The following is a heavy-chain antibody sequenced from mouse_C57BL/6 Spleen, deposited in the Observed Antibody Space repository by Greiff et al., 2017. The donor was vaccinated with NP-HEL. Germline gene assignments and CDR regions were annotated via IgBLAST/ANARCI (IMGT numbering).Heavy chain of an antibody. CDR2: INPNNGGT. J-gene: IGHJ1*03. V-gene: IGHV1-26*01. Sequence: EVQLQQSGPELVKPGASVKISCKASGYTFTDYYMNWVKQSHGKSLEWIGDINPNNGGTSYNQKFKGKATLTVDKSSSTAYMELRSLTSEDSAVYYCASYDYSYWYFDVWGTGTTVTVSS. D-gene: IGHD2-4*01. CDR1: GYTFTDYY. CDR3: ASYDYSYWYFDV.